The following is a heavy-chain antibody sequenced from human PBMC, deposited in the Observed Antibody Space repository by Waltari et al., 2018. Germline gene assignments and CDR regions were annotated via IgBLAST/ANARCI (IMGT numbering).Heavy chain of an antibody. V-gene: IGHV4-38-2*01. CDR3: ARQRLLPYYYYGMDV. J-gene: IGHJ6*02. CDR2: IYHSGST. D-gene: IGHD4-17*01. Sequence: QVQLQESGPGLVKPSETLSLTCAVSGYSISRGYYWGWIRQPPGKGLEWIGSIYHSGSTYYNPSLKSRVTISVDTSKNQFSLKLSSVTAADTADYYCARQRLLPYYYYGMDVWGQGTTVTVSS. CDR1: GYSISRGYY.